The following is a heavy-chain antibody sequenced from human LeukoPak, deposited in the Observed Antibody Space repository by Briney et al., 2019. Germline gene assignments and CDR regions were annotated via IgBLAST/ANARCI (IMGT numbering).Heavy chain of an antibody. Sequence: GGSLRLSCAASGFTFTTYSMNWVRQAPGKGLEWVSSISSSSTYIYYADSVKGRYTISRDNAKNSLYLQMNSLRAEDTAVYYCAKGYCRSTSCRFDYWGQGTLVTVSS. D-gene: IGHD2-2*01. V-gene: IGHV3-21*01. CDR2: ISSSSTYI. CDR1: GFTFTTYS. CDR3: AKGYCRSTSCRFDY. J-gene: IGHJ4*02.